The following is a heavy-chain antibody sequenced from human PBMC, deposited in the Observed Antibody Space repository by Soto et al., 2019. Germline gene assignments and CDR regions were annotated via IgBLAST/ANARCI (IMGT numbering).Heavy chain of an antibody. J-gene: IGHJ4*02. Sequence: ASVKVDLTAAGYTFTSYAMHWVRQAPGQRLEWMGWINAGNGNTKYSQKFQGRVTITRDTSASTAYMELSSLRSEDTAVYYCARDGRYFDWSPPVDYWGQGTLVTVSS. V-gene: IGHV1-3*01. CDR1: GYTFTSYA. CDR3: ARDGRYFDWSPPVDY. CDR2: INAGNGNT. D-gene: IGHD3-9*01.